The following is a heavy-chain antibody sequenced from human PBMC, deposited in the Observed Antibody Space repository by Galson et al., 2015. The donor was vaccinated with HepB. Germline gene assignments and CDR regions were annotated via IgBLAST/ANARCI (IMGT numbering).Heavy chain of an antibody. D-gene: IGHD4-17*01. CDR1: GFTFSSYA. Sequence: SLRLSCAASGFTFSSYAMHWVRQAPGKGLEWVAVISYDGSNRYYADSVKGRFTISRDNSKNTLYLQMNSLRAEDTAVYYCARDSYDYGDYIRNYYYGMDVWGQGTTVTVSS. J-gene: IGHJ6*02. V-gene: IGHV3-30-3*01. CDR3: ARDSYDYGDYIRNYYYGMDV. CDR2: ISYDGSNR.